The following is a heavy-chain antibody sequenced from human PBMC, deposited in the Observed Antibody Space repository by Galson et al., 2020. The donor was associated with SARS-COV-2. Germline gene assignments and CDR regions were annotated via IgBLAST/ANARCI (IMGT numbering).Heavy chain of an antibody. CDR3: ARDWSRVLGVLWFGELPSGGAFDI. J-gene: IGHJ3*02. Sequence: GGSLRLSCAASGFTFSSYAMHWVRQAPGKGLEWVAVISYDGSNKYYADSVKGRFTISRDNSKNTLYLQMNSPRAEDTAVYYCARDWSRVLGVLWFGELPSGGAFDIWGQGTMVTVSS. CDR1: GFTFSSYA. CDR2: ISYDGSNK. V-gene: IGHV3-30-3*01. D-gene: IGHD3-10*01.